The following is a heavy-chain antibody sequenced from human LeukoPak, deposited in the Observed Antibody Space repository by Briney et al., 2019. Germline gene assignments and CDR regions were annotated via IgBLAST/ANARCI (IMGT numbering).Heavy chain of an antibody. CDR2: VFYNGKT. V-gene: IGHV4-39*07. J-gene: IGHJ4*02. CDR1: GYSVSSSDYY. CDR3: ARIFDS. Sequence: SETLSLTCSVSGYSVSSSDYYWGWIRQSPGTGLEWIGDVFYNGKTNYNPSLRSRVTISIDTSRNQFSLRLTSATAADTAVYYCARIFDSWGQGTLVTVSS.